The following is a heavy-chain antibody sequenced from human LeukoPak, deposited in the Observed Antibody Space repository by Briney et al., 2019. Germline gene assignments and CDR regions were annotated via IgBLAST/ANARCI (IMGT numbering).Heavy chain of an antibody. V-gene: IGHV4-4*07. Sequence: SETLSLTCTVSGGSLSSYQWNWIRQPAGKGLQWIGRVDSSGNTHYNPSLKSRVSMSVDTSKNQFSLKLSSVTAADTAVYYCARSSSWYGTCGFWGQGTLVTVSS. J-gene: IGHJ4*02. D-gene: IGHD6-13*01. CDR1: GGSLSSYQ. CDR3: ARSSSWYGTCGF. CDR2: VDSSGNT.